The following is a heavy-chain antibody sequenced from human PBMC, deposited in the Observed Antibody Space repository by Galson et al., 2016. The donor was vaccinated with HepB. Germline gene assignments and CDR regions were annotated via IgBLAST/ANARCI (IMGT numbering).Heavy chain of an antibody. CDR1: GFAFNNYW. V-gene: IGHV3-74*03. CDR2: VDTDGSSI. J-gene: IGHJ1*01. Sequence: SLRLSCAASGFAFNNYWIHWVRQAPGKGLEWVSRVDTDGSSIKYADSVKGRFTISRDNAKNTVNLEMKGLRAEDAALYYCGRVAGCRDGRCSLWLDWGQGAMVTVSS. D-gene: IGHD2-15*01. CDR3: GRVAGCRDGRCSLWLD.